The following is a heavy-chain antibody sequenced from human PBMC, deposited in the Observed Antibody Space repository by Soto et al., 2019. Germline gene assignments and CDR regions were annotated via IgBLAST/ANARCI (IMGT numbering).Heavy chain of an antibody. CDR2: ISSSSSYT. CDR3: AREALAGYSSSWYIDY. V-gene: IGHV3-11*05. J-gene: IGHJ4*02. Sequence: GGSLRLSCAASGFTFSDYYMSWIRQAPGKGLEWVSYISSSSSYTNYADSVKGRFTISRDNAKNSLYLQMNSLRAEDTALYYCAREALAGYSSSWYIDYWGQGTLVTVSS. CDR1: GFTFSDYY. D-gene: IGHD6-13*01.